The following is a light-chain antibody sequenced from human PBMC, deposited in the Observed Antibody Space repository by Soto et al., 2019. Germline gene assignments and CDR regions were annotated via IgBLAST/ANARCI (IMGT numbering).Light chain of an antibody. CDR3: SSYTSSNTYV. CDR1: SSDVGSSNG. CDR2: DVN. Sequence: QSALTQPPSVSGSPGQSVAISFTGTSSDVGSSNGVSWYQQHPGTAPKLMIYDVNNRTSGVPDRFSGSKSGNTASLTISGLQAEDEADYYCSSYTSSNTYVFGTGTKVTVL. J-gene: IGLJ1*01. V-gene: IGLV2-18*02.